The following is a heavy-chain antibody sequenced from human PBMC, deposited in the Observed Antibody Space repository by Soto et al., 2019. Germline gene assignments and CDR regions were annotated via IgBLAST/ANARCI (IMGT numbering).Heavy chain of an antibody. Sequence: GGSLRLSCAASGFTFSSYWMHWVRQAPGKGLVWVSRINPDGGSTNYAESVKGRVTISRDNSKNTLYLRMNSLRAEDTAVYYCAKDTGKYTWFGEPTSYYYGMDVWGQGTTVTVSS. V-gene: IGHV3-74*01. CDR1: GFTFSSYW. CDR3: AKDTGKYTWFGEPTSYYYGMDV. CDR2: INPDGGST. J-gene: IGHJ6*02. D-gene: IGHD3-10*01.